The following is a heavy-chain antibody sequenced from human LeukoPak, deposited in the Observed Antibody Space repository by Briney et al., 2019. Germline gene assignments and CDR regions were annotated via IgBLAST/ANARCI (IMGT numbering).Heavy chain of an antibody. J-gene: IGHJ4*02. V-gene: IGHV4-4*07. D-gene: IGHD3-3*01. CDR1: GGSISSYY. CDR2: IYTSGST. Sequence: KTSETLSLTCTVSGGSISSYYWSWIRQPAGKGLEWIGRIYTSGSTNYNPSLKSRVTMSVDTSKNQFSLKLSSVTAADTAVYYCARENDFWSGYADDYWGQGTLVTVSS. CDR3: ARENDFWSGYADDY.